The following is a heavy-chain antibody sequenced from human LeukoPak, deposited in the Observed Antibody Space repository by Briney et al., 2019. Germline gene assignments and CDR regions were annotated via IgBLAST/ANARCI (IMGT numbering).Heavy chain of an antibody. Sequence: SETLSLTCAVYGGSFSGYYWSWIRQPPGKGLEWIGSIYYSGSTYYNPSLKSRVTISVDTSKNQFSLKLSSVTAADTAVYYCTRHDGGYDYVWGSYRLAGFDYWGQGTLVTVSS. CDR1: GGSFSGYY. J-gene: IGHJ4*02. CDR2: IYYSGST. D-gene: IGHD3-16*02. V-gene: IGHV4-34*01. CDR3: TRHDGGYDYVWGSYRLAGFDY.